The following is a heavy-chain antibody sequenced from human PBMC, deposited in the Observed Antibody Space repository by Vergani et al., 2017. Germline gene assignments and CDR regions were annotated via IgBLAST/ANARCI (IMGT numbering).Heavy chain of an antibody. CDR3: AKASSYYYYYYMDV. CDR2: ISPDGSAT. Sequence: EVQLVESGGGLVQPGGSLRLSCAASGFSLSRFWMSWVRQAPEKGLEWVAHISPDGSATSYVDSVKGRFTISRDNSKNTLYLQMNSLRAEDTAVYYCAKASSYYYYYYMDVWGKGTTVTVSS. V-gene: IGHV3-7*03. J-gene: IGHJ6*03. CDR1: GFSLSRFW.